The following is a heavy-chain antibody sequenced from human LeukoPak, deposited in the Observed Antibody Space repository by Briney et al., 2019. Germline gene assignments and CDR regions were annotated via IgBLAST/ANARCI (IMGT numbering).Heavy chain of an antibody. CDR2: IYYSGST. Sequence: SETLSLTCTVSGGSISSYYWSWIRQPPGKGLEWIGYIYYSGSTNYNPPLKSRVTISVDTSKNQFSLKLSSVTAADTAVYYCAREKSHIYYFDYWGQGTLVTVSS. J-gene: IGHJ4*02. CDR3: AREKSHIYYFDY. CDR1: GGSISSYY. V-gene: IGHV4-59*12.